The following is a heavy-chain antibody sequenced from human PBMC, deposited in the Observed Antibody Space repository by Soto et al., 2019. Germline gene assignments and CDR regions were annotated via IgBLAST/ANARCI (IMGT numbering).Heavy chain of an antibody. Sequence: ASVKVSCKASGYTFARYGIDWVRQAPGQGLEWMGWISGHNGDTKYVQKFQGRVSMTTDTSTSTASMELRSLRSDDTAVYYCARSGSMPYYYYGMDVWGKGTTVTVSS. CDR3: ARSGSMPYYYYGMDV. J-gene: IGHJ6*04. V-gene: IGHV1-18*01. CDR1: GYTFARYG. CDR2: ISGHNGDT. D-gene: IGHD3-10*01.